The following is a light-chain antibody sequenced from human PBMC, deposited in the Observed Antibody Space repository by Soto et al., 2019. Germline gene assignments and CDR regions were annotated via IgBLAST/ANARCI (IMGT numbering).Light chain of an antibody. Sequence: EIEMTQSPSSLSSSPGERATLSCRASQSVSSSYLAWYQQKPGQAPRLLIYGASSMATGVPYRFSGSGSGTDFTLTISSLQPEDFAMYYCQQSYSRPPTFGQGTKVDIK. J-gene: IGKJ1*01. CDR2: GAS. V-gene: IGKV3-20*01. CDR1: QSVSSSY. CDR3: QQSYSRPPT.